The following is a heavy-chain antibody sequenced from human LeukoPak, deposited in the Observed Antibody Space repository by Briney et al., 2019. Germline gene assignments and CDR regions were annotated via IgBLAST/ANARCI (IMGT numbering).Heavy chain of an antibody. Sequence: PGGSLRLSCAASGFTFSNYEMNWVRQAPGKGLEWVSYISGSGSTIYYADSVKGRFTISRDNAKNSLYLQMNSLRAEDTAVYYCARDPDLIVAGPRLFDYWGQGTLVTVSS. CDR2: ISGSGSTI. D-gene: IGHD5-12*01. CDR3: ARDPDLIVAGPRLFDY. J-gene: IGHJ4*02. CDR1: GFTFSNYE. V-gene: IGHV3-48*03.